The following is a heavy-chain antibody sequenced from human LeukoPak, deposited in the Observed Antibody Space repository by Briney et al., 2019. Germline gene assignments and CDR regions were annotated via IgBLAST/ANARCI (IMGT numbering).Heavy chain of an antibody. D-gene: IGHD1-26*01. J-gene: IGHJ4*02. Sequence: SETLSLTCTVSGGSISSSSYYWGWIRQPPGKGLEWIGSIYYSGSTYYNPSLKSRVTISVDTSKNQFSLKLSSVTAADTAAYYCATRSKWEERVDYWGQGTLVTVSS. CDR3: ATRSKWEERVDY. V-gene: IGHV4-39*01. CDR1: GGSISSSSYY. CDR2: IYYSGST.